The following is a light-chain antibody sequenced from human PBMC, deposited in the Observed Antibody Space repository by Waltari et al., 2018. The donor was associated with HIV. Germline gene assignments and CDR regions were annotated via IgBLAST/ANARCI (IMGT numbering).Light chain of an antibody. V-gene: IGLV1-40*01. CDR1: SSNIGAGHE. CDR3: QSYDSSLSGVL. J-gene: IGLJ2*01. Sequence: QSVLTQPPSVSGAPGQRVTISCPRSSSNIGAGHEVHWYQQLPGTGPKLLIYDINNRPSGVPDRFSGSKSGTSASLAITGLQAEDEADYYCQSYDSSLSGVLFGGGTKLTVL. CDR2: DIN.